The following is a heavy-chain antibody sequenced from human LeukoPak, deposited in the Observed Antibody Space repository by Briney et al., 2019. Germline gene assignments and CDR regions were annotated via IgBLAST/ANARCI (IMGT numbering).Heavy chain of an antibody. CDR1: GYTFTDYY. Sequence: ASVKVSCKTSGYTFTDYYMHWVRQAPGQRLEWMGWINPISGGTNFAQKFQGRVTMTRDTSISTAYMELSSLKSDDTAVYYCARDPRTTKNAFDIWGQGTMVTVSS. V-gene: IGHV1-2*02. D-gene: IGHD4-11*01. J-gene: IGHJ3*02. CDR3: ARDPRTTKNAFDI. CDR2: INPISGGT.